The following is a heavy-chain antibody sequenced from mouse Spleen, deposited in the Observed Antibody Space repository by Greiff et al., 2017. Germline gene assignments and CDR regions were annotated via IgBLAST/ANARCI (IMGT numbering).Heavy chain of an antibody. CDR1: GFTFSSYY. Sequence: EVQVVESGGGLVKRGGSLKLSCAASGFTFSSYYMSWVRQTPEKRLEWVATISSGGGSTYYPDSVKGRFTISRDNAKNTLYLQMSSLNSEDTAVYYCARDEEDYDLDWYFDVWGAGTTVTVSS. V-gene: IGHV5-12-1*01. CDR3: ARDEEDYDLDWYFDV. J-gene: IGHJ1*01. D-gene: IGHD2-4*01. CDR2: ISSGGGST.